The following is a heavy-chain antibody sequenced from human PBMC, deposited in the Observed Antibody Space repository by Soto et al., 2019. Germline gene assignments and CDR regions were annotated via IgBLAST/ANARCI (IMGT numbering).Heavy chain of an antibody. J-gene: IGHJ6*02. CDR1: GGSITSGGYS. V-gene: IGHV4-30-2*01. CDR3: FRLSEDYYYGMDF. CDR2: IYHSGST. Sequence: SETLSLTCAVSGGSITSGGYSWSWIRQPPGKGLEWIGYIYHSGSTYYNPSLKSRVTISVDRSKNQFSLKLSSATAADTAVYYCFRLSEDYYYGMDFWGQGTTVTVSS. D-gene: IGHD3-16*02.